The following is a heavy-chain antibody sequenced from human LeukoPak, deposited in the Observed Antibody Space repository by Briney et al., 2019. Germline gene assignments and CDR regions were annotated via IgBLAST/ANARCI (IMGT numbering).Heavy chain of an antibody. V-gene: IGHV3-64*01. J-gene: IGHJ4*02. CDR2: ISSNGGST. D-gene: IGHD3-10*01. Sequence: PGGSLRLSCAASGFTFSSYAMHWVRQAPAKGLEYVSVISSNGGSTYYANSVKGRFTISRDNSKNTLYLQMGSLRAEDMAVYYCARGGLLWFGELSGYWGQGTLVTVSS. CDR3: ARGGLLWFGELSGY. CDR1: GFTFSSYA.